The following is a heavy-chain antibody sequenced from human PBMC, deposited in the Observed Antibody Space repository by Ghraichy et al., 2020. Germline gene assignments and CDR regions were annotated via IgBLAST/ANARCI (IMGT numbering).Heavy chain of an antibody. D-gene: IGHD5-12*01. CDR3: ARVNSGYDGY. V-gene: IGHV3-21*01. CDR2: ISSSSSYI. Sequence: LSLTCAASGFTFSSYSMNWVRQAPGKGLEWVSSISSSSSYIYYADSVKGRFTISRDNAKNSLYLQMNSLRAEDTAVYYCARVNSGYDGYWGQGTLVTVSS. J-gene: IGHJ4*02. CDR1: GFTFSSYS.